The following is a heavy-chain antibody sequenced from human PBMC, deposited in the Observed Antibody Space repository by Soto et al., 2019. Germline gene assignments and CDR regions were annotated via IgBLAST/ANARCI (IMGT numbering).Heavy chain of an antibody. Sequence: PGGSLRLSCAASGFTFDDYAMHWVRQAPGKGLEWVSGINRNDGSTYYADSVKGRFTISRDNSKNTLSLQMNSLRAEDTAVYYCAKNYYFDYWGQGTLVTVSS. V-gene: IGHV3-23*01. CDR2: INRNDGST. CDR3: AKNYYFDY. J-gene: IGHJ4*02. CDR1: GFTFDDYA.